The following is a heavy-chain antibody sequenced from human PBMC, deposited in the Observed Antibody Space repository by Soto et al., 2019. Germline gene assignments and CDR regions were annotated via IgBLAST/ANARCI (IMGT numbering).Heavy chain of an antibody. CDR1: GGTFSSYA. CDR3: ARSQGSSTSLEVYYYYDYGMDV. CDR2: IIPISDTT. J-gene: IGHJ6*02. V-gene: IGHV1-69*01. Sequence: QVQLVQSGAEVKKPGSSVKVSCEASGGTFSSYAISWVRQAPGQGLEWMGGIIPISDTTNYAQKFQGRVTITADESTSKAYMELSSMRSEDTAVYYCARSQGSSTSLEVYYYYDYGMDVWGQGTTVTVSS. D-gene: IGHD2-2*01.